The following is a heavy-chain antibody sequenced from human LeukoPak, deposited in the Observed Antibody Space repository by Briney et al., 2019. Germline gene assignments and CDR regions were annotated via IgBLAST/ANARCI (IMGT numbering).Heavy chain of an antibody. CDR3: ARGASNCSGGSCYRSYAFDI. V-gene: IGHV3-53*01. Sequence: GGSLRLSCAASGFTVSSNYMGWVRQAPGKGLEWVSVIYSGGSTYYADSVKGRFTISRDNSKNTLYLQMNSLRAEDTAVYYCARGASNCSGGSCYRSYAFDIWGQGTMVTVSS. CDR1: GFTVSSNY. CDR2: IYSGGST. D-gene: IGHD2-15*01. J-gene: IGHJ3*02.